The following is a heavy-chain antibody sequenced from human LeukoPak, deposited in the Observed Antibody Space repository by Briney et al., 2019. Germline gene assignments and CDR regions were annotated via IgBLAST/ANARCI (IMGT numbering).Heavy chain of an antibody. CDR2: IYYSGST. J-gene: IGHJ4*02. Sequence: SETLSLTCTVSGGSISSYYWSWIRQPPGKGLEWIGYIYYSGSTNYNPSLKSRVTISVDTSKNQFSLKLSSVTAADTAMYYCARDAGSVPTATFDYWGQGALVTVSS. CDR3: ARDAGSVPTATFDY. CDR1: GGSISSYY. V-gene: IGHV4-59*01. D-gene: IGHD3-10*01.